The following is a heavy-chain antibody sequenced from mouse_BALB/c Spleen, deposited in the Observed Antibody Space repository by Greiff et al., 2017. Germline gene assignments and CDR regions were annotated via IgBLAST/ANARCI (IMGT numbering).Heavy chain of an antibody. CDR3: ARGRITTATDY. V-gene: IGHV5-6-5*01. CDR2: ISSGGST. D-gene: IGHD1-1*01. J-gene: IGHJ4*01. CDR1: GFTFSSYA. Sequence: EVMLVESGGGLVKPGGSLKLSCAASGFTFSSYAMSWVRQTPEKRLEWVASISSGGSTYYPDSVKGRFTISRDNARNILYLQMSSLRSEDTAMYYCARGRITTATDYWGQGTSVTVSS.